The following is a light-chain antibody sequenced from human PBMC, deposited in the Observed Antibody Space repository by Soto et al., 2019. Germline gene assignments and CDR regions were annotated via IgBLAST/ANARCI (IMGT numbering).Light chain of an antibody. CDR3: QQYGSSPLT. Sequence: EIVLTQSLGTLSLYPGERATLYCRASQSVSSSYLAWYQQKPGQAPRLLIYGASSRATGIPDRFSGSGSGTDFTLTISRLEPEDFAVYYCQQYGSSPLTFGGGTKVDVK. CDR1: QSVSSSY. J-gene: IGKJ4*01. CDR2: GAS. V-gene: IGKV3-20*01.